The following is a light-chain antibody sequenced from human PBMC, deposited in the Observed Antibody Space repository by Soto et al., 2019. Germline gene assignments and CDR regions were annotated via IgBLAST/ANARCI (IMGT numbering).Light chain of an antibody. Sequence: EILMTQSPATLSVSPGERATLSCRASQSVSSNLAWYQQKPGQAPRPLIYGASTRATGIPARFSGSGSGTEFTLTNRSLQSEDFAVYYCQQYNNWPPYTFGQGTKLEIK. CDR2: GAS. CDR3: QQYNNWPPYT. V-gene: IGKV3-15*01. J-gene: IGKJ2*01. CDR1: QSVSSN.